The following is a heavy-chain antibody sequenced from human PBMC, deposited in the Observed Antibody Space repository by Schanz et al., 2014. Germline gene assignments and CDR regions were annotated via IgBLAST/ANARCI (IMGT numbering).Heavy chain of an antibody. D-gene: IGHD3-10*01. V-gene: IGHV3-20*04. CDR2: INWNGGST. J-gene: IGHJ6*02. Sequence: EVQLVESGGGVVRPGGSLRLSCAASGFGFDDYAMSWVRQAPGKGLEWVSGINWNGGSTGYADSVKGRFIISRDNSKNTLYLQVNSLRAEDTAVYYCARAKRFGDMDVWGQGTTVTVSS. CDR3: ARAKRFGDMDV. CDR1: GFGFDDYA.